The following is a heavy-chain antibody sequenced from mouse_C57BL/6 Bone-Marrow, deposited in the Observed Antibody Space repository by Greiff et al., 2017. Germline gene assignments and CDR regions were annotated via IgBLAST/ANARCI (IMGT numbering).Heavy chain of an antibody. CDR1: GFTFSSYA. CDR3: ARDDGYLFAY. CDR2: ISDGGSYT. J-gene: IGHJ3*01. Sequence: EVKLMESGGGLVKPGGSLKLSCAASGFTFSSYAMSWVRQTPEKRLEWVATISDGGSYTYYPDNVKGRFTISRDNAKNNLYLQMSHLKSEDTAMYYCARDDGYLFAYWGQGTLVTVSA. D-gene: IGHD2-3*01. V-gene: IGHV5-4*01.